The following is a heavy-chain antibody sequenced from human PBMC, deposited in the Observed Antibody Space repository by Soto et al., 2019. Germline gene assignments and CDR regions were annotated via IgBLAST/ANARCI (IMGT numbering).Heavy chain of an antibody. V-gene: IGHV3-33*01. Sequence: QVQLVESGGGVVQPGRSLRLSCAASGFTFSSYGMHWVRQAPGKGLEWVAVIWYDGSNKYYADSVKGRFTISRDNSKNTLYLQMNSLRAEDTAVYYCARDGSRGWYFDYWGQGTLVTVSS. D-gene: IGHD6-19*01. CDR1: GFTFSSYG. CDR3: ARDGSRGWYFDY. J-gene: IGHJ4*02. CDR2: IWYDGSNK.